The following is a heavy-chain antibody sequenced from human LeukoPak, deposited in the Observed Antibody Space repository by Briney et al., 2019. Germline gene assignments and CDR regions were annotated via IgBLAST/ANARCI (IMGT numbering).Heavy chain of an antibody. CDR3: ARASPTIDYYDSSGYFDY. CDR1: GFTFSSYS. CDR2: ISSSSSYI. Sequence: GGSLRLSCAASGFTFSSYSMNWVRQAPGKGLEWVSSISSSSSYIYYADSVKGRFTISRDNAKNSLYLQMNSLRAEDTAVYYCARASPTIDYYDSSGYFDYWGQGTLVTVSS. J-gene: IGHJ4*02. D-gene: IGHD3-22*01. V-gene: IGHV3-21*01.